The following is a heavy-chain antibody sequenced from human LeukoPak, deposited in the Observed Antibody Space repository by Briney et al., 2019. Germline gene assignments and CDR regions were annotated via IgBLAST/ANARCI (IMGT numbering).Heavy chain of an antibody. CDR3: VGEVPRGWFDP. V-gene: IGHV4-59*12. D-gene: IGHD1-1*01. Sequence: SETLSLTCTVSGGSITGYYWSWIRQPPGKGLEWIGYIYSSGSTNYNPSLKSRGTISVDTSKNQISLKLNSVTAADTAVYYRVGEVPRGWFDPWGQGTLVTVSS. CDR2: IYSSGST. CDR1: GGSITGYY. J-gene: IGHJ5*02.